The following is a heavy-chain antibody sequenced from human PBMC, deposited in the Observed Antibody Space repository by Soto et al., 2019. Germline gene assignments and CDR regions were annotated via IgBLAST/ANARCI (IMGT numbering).Heavy chain of an antibody. J-gene: IGHJ6*02. CDR2: IYYSGST. D-gene: IGHD6-13*01. Sequence: ETLSLTCTVSGGSISSSSYYWGWIRQPPGKGLEWIGSIYYSGSTYYNPSLKSRVTISVDTSKNQFSLKLSSVTAADTAVYYCASTYSSSWYEYYYGLDVWGQGTTVTFSS. CDR3: ASTYSSSWYEYYYGLDV. CDR1: GGSISSSSYY. V-gene: IGHV4-39*01.